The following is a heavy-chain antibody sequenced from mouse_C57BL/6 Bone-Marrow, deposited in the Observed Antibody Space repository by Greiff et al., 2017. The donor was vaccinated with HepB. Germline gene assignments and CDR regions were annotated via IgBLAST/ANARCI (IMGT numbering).Heavy chain of an antibody. D-gene: IGHD1-1*01. CDR2: IHPNSGST. CDR3: ARSYGSSSLFFDY. Sequence: QVQLQQPGAELVKPGASVKLSCKASGYTFTSYCMHWVKQRPGQGLEWIGMIHPNSGSTNYNEKFKSKATLTVDKSSSTAYMQLSSLTSEDSAVYYCARSYGSSSLFFDYWGQGTTLTVSS. V-gene: IGHV1-64*01. CDR1: GYTFTSYC. J-gene: IGHJ2*01.